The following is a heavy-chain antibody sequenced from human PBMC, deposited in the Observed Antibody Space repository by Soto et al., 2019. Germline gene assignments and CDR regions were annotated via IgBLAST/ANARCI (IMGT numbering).Heavy chain of an antibody. CDR2: IYYSGST. CDR1: GGSFSGYY. V-gene: IGHV4-34*01. J-gene: IGHJ5*02. Sequence: SETLSLTCAVYGGSFSGYYWSWIRQPPGKGLEWIGSIYYSGSTYYNPSLKSRVTMSVDTSKNQFSLKLSSVTAADTAVYYCARVPGPWGQGTLVTVSS. D-gene: IGHD7-27*01. CDR3: ARVPGP.